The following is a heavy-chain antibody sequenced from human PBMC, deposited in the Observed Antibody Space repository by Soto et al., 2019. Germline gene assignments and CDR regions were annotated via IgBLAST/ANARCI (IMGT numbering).Heavy chain of an antibody. CDR2: ISGSGGST. V-gene: IGHV3-23*01. J-gene: IGHJ4*02. Sequence: GGSLRLSCAASGFTFSSYALSWVRQAPGKGLEWVSAISGSGGSTYYADSVKGRFTISRDNSKNTLYLQMNSLRAEDTAVSYCAAERQADVYFDYWGQGTLVTVSS. CDR1: GFTFSSYA. CDR3: AAERQADVYFDY. D-gene: IGHD6-25*01.